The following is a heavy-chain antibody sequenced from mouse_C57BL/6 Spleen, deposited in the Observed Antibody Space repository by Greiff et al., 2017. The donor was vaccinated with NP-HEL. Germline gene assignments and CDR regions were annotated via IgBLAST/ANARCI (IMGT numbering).Heavy chain of an antibody. CDR2: IYPGSGST. CDR3: AKGGVLRGYAMDY. D-gene: IGHD1-1*01. V-gene: IGHV1-55*01. Sequence: QVQLQQSGAELVKPGASVKMSCKASGYTFTSYWITWVKQRPGQGLEWIGDIYPGSGSTNYNEKFKSKATLTVDTSSSTAYMQLSSLTSEDSAVYYWAKGGVLRGYAMDYWGQGTSVTVSS. CDR1: GYTFTSYW. J-gene: IGHJ4*01.